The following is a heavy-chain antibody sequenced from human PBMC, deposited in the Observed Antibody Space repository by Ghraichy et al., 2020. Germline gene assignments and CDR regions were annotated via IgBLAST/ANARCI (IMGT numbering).Heavy chain of an antibody. CDR2: ISYDATNR. V-gene: IGHV3-30*04. Sequence: GGSLRLSCAVSGFTFRTYAMHWVRQAPGKGLEWVALISYDATNRYYADSVKGRFTISRDNSENTLYLEVHNVTVEDTAVYYCVRDAVQGYIYGYDLYWHFYLSAHRPLVTLS. D-gene: IGHD5-18*01. CDR3: VRDAVQGYIYGYDLYWHFYL. J-gene: IGHJ2*01. CDR1: GFTFRTYA.